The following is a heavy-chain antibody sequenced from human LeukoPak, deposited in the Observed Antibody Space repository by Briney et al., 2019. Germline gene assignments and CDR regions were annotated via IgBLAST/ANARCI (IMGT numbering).Heavy chain of an antibody. D-gene: IGHD5-12*01. CDR1: GFTFSSYA. Sequence: GGSLRLSCAASGFTFSSYAMSWVRQAPGKGLEWVANIKQDGSEKYYVDSVKGRFTISRDNAKNSLYLQMNSLRAEDTAVYYCARPQGDIVATIAYYFDYWGQGTLVTVSS. V-gene: IGHV3-7*01. CDR3: ARPQGDIVATIAYYFDY. CDR2: IKQDGSEK. J-gene: IGHJ4*02.